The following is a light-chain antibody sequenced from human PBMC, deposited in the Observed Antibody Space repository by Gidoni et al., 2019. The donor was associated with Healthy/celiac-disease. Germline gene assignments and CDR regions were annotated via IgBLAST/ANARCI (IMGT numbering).Light chain of an antibody. J-gene: IGKJ4*01. CDR1: QDISNY. Sequence: DIQMTQSPSSLSASVGDRVTITCQASQDISNYLNWYQQKPGKAPKLLIYDASNLETGVPSRFSGSRSGTDFTFTISSLQPEDIATYYCQQYDKLPITFGGGTKVEIK. V-gene: IGKV1-33*01. CDR2: DAS. CDR3: QQYDKLPIT.